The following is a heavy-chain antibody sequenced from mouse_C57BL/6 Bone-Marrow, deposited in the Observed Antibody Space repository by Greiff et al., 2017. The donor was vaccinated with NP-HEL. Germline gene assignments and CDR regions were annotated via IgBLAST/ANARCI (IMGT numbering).Heavy chain of an antibody. J-gene: IGHJ2*01. D-gene: IGHD2-3*01. CDR3: ARWLLFDY. CDR1: GYTFTDYY. CDR2: INPYNGGT. V-gene: IGHV1-19*01. Sequence: VQLQQSGPVLVKPGASVKMSCKASGYTFTDYYMNWVKQSHGKSLEWIGVINPYNGGTSYNQKFKGKATLTVDKSSSTAYMELNSLTSEDSAFYYCARWLLFDYWGQGTTLTVSS.